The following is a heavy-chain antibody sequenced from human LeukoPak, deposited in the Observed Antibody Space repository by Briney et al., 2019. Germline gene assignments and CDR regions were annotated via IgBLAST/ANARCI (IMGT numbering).Heavy chain of an antibody. CDR1: GGSISSSSYY. V-gene: IGHV4-39*07. CDR3: ARGPKDEFGGYYYYYMDV. CDR2: IYYSGST. D-gene: IGHD3-16*01. J-gene: IGHJ6*03. Sequence: SETLSLTCTVSGGSISSSSYYWGWIRQPPGKGLEWIGSIYYSGSTYYNPSLKSRVTISVDTSKNQFSLKLRSVTAADTAVYYCARGPKDEFGGYYYYYMDVWGKGTTVTVSS.